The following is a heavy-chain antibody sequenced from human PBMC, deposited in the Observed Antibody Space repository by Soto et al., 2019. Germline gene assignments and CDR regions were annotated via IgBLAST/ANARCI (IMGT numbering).Heavy chain of an antibody. Sequence: QVQLVESGGGVVQPGRSLRLSCAAPGFTFSSYGMHWVRQAPGKGLEWVAVIWYDGSNKYYADSVKGRFTISRDNSKNTLYLQMNSLRAEDTAVYYCASPGTQGIAASLGGFDYWGQGTLFTVSS. CDR2: IWYDGSNK. D-gene: IGHD6-25*01. V-gene: IGHV3-33*01. J-gene: IGHJ4*02. CDR3: ASPGTQGIAASLGGFDY. CDR1: GFTFSSYG.